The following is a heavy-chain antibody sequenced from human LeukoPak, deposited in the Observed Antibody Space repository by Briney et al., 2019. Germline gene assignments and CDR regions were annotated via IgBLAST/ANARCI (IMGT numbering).Heavy chain of an antibody. V-gene: IGHV3-74*01. J-gene: IGHJ3*02. Sequence: QPGGSLRLSCAASGFTFSSYWMHWVRQAPGKGLMWVSSINSDGSSTSYADSVKGRFTISRDNAKNTLYLQMNSLRAEDTAVYYCARQQLRRGYSGYDGAFDIWGQGTMVTVSS. CDR3: ARQQLRRGYSGYDGAFDI. CDR2: INSDGSST. D-gene: IGHD5-12*01. CDR1: GFTFSSYW.